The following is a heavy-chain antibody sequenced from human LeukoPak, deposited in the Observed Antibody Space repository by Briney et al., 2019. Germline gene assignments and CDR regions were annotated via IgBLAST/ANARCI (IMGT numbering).Heavy chain of an antibody. CDR1: GYTFTSYD. D-gene: IGHD3-10*01. CDR3: GRPLQRGSWTQRALDY. Sequence: ASVRVSCKASGYTFTSYDISWVRQATGQGLEWMGWMNPNSGNAGYAQRFQGRVTMTRNNSISTAYMELTSLRSEDTAVYYCGRPLQRGSWTQRALDYWGQGTLVTVSS. J-gene: IGHJ4*02. V-gene: IGHV1-8*01. CDR2: MNPNSGNA.